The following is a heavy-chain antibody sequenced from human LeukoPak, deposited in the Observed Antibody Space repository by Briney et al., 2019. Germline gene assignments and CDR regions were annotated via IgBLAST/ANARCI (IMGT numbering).Heavy chain of an antibody. CDR1: GHTFTGYY. Sequence: GASVKVSCEASGHTFTGYYMHWVRQAPGQGLEWKGWISPNSGDTNYAQKFQGRVTMTRDTSISTAYMELSRLRSDDTAVYYCARGDRQLLSDYWGQGTLVTVSS. V-gene: IGHV1-2*02. D-gene: IGHD1-26*01. CDR2: ISPNSGDT. CDR3: ARGDRQLLSDY. J-gene: IGHJ4*02.